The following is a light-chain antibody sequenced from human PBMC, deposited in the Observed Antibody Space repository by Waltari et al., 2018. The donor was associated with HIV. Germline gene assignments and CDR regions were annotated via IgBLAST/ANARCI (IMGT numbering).Light chain of an antibody. V-gene: IGKV1-39*01. CDR3: QQDYITPLT. CDR2: AAS. CDR1: QGISTY. Sequence: DIQMAHSPSSLSAPVGDSVTITCRASQGISTYFNWYHQQPGKAPKPLLYAASTLQRGVRSSFSGSGSGTDFTLPISSLQPEYSATDYWQQDYITPLTCGGGANVEIK. J-gene: IGKJ4*01.